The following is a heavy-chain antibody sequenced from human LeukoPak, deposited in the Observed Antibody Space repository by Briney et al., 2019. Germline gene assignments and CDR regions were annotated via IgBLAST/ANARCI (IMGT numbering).Heavy chain of an antibody. J-gene: IGHJ4*02. D-gene: IGHD1-26*01. CDR3: ARDFHSRYGGRYLDY. CDR1: GGYISGYY. V-gene: IGHV4-59*01. CDR2: VYYNGST. Sequence: PSETLSLTCTVSGGYISGYYWSWIRQPPGKGLEWIGEVYYNGSTSHNPSLKSRLTISVDTFKKQFSLNLSSVTAADTAVYYCARDFHSRYGGRYLDYWGQGTLVTVSS.